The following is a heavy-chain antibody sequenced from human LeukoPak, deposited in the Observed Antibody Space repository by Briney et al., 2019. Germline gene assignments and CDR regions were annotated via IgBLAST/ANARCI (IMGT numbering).Heavy chain of an antibody. J-gene: IGHJ4*02. D-gene: IGHD6-19*01. CDR3: AKATQWLAFDY. CDR2: IYNSGTT. V-gene: IGHV4-59*11. CDR1: GGSISSQF. Sequence: SETLSLTCTVSGGSISSQFWSWIRQPPGKGLEWIGSIYNSGTTNYNPSLESRVTISVDTSKNQLSLQLTSVTAADTAVYYCAKATQWLAFDYWGRGTLVTVSS.